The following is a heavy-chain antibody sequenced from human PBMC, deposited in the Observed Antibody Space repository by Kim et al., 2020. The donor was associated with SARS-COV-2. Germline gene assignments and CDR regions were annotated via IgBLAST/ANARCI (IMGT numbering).Heavy chain of an antibody. J-gene: IGHJ4*02. V-gene: IGHV3-23*01. CDR3: AKDLEGWFHGDYVHY. Sequence: SVKGRFTISRDNSKNTLYLQMNSLRAEDTAVYYCAKDLEGWFHGDYVHYWGQGTLVTVSS. D-gene: IGHD2-15*01.